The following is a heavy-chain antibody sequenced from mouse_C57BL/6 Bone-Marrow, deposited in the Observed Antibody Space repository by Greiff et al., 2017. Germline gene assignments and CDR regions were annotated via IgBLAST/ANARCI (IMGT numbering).Heavy chain of an antibody. CDR2: ISSGGSYT. CDR1: GFTFSSYG. J-gene: IGHJ1*03. Sequence: EVQRVESGGDLVKPGGSLKLSCAASGFTFSSYGMSWVRQTPDKRLEWVATISSGGSYTYYPDSVKGRFTISRDNAKNTLYLQMSSLKSEDTAMYYCARHGYYYGSSYWYFDVWGTGTTVTVSS. D-gene: IGHD1-1*01. CDR3: ARHGYYYGSSYWYFDV. V-gene: IGHV5-6*01.